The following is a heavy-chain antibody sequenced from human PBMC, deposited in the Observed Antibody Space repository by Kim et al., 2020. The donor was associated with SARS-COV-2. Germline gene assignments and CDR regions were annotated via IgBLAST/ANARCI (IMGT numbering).Heavy chain of an antibody. J-gene: IGHJ6*02. V-gene: IGHV3-33*06. D-gene: IGHD2-15*01. CDR2: IWYDGSNK. Sequence: GGSPRLSCAASGFTFSSYGMHWVRQAPGKGLEWVAVIWYDGSNKYYADSVKGRFTISRDNSKNTLYLQMNSLRAEDTAVYYCAKGARYCSGGSCYPLYYYYYGMDVWGQGTTVTVSS. CDR3: AKGARYCSGGSCYPLYYYYYGMDV. CDR1: GFTFSSYG.